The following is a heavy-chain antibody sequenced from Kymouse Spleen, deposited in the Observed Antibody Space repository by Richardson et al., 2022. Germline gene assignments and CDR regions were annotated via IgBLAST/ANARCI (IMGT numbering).Heavy chain of an antibody. CDR2: IGTAGDT. D-gene: IGHD1-7*01. CDR3: AREGTGTTYFDY. J-gene: IGHJ4*02. V-gene: IGHV3-13*01. Sequence: EVQLVESGGGLVQPGGSLRLSCAASGFTFSSYDMHWVRQATGKGLEWVSAIGTAGDTYYPGSVKGRFTISRENAKNSLYLQMNSLRAGDTAVYYCAREGTGTTYFDYWGQGTLVTVSS. CDR1: GFTFSSYD.